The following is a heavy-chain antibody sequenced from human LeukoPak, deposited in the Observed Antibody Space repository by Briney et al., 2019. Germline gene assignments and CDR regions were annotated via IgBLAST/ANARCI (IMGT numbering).Heavy chain of an antibody. V-gene: IGHV3-7*01. CDR1: GFTFSSYW. CDR2: IKQDGSEK. CDR3: ARLKLLWSNYFDY. Sequence: GGSLRLSCAASGFTFSSYWMSWVRQAPGKGLEWVANIKQDGSEKYYVDSVKGRFTISRDNAKNSLYLQMNSLRAEDTAVYYCARLKLLWSNYFDYWGQGTLVTVSS. J-gene: IGHJ4*02. D-gene: IGHD2-2*01.